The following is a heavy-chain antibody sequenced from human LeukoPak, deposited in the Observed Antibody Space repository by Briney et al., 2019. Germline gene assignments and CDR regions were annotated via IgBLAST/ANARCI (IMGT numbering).Heavy chain of an antibody. CDR1: GGTSSSYA. Sequence: ASVKVSCKASGGTSSSYAISWVRQAPGQGLEWMGWINAKSGGTNYEQKFQGRVTMTRDTSISTAYMELTRLRSDDTAVYYCARDLYNYGSFDPWGQGTLVTVAS. D-gene: IGHD3-10*01. CDR2: INAKSGGT. CDR3: ARDLYNYGSFDP. J-gene: IGHJ5*02. V-gene: IGHV1-2*02.